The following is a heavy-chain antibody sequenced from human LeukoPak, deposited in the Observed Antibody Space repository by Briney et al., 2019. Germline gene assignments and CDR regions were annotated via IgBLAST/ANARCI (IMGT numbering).Heavy chain of an antibody. D-gene: IGHD2-2*01. CDR2: IWYDGSNK. Sequence: GGSLRLSCAASGFTFSSYGMHWVRQAPGKGLEWVAVIWYDGSNKYYADSEKGRFTISRDNSKNTLYLQMDSLRAEDTAVYYCAKDGDIVVVPAASYYFDYWGQGTLVTVSS. CDR3: AKDGDIVVVPAASYYFDY. CDR1: GFTFSSYG. J-gene: IGHJ4*02. V-gene: IGHV3-33*06.